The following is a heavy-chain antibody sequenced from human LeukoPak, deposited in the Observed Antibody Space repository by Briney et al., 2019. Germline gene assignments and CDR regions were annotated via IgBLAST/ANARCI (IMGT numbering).Heavy chain of an antibody. V-gene: IGHV3-49*03. CDR3: ARSYYDRAFDF. J-gene: IGHJ4*02. Sequence: GGSLRLSCRTSGFTFADYGVGWFRQAPGKGLGWVGYIRTKRYGGTMEDAASVKGRIIISRDDSKNIAYLQMSSLKTEDTAVYYCARSYYDRAFDFWGQGTLVTVSS. CDR1: GFTFADYG. D-gene: IGHD3-22*01. CDR2: IRTKRYGGTM.